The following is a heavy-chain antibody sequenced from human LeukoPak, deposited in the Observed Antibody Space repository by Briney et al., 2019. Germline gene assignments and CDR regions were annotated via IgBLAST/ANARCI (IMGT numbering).Heavy chain of an antibody. V-gene: IGHV3-23*01. J-gene: IGHJ6*02. CDR1: GFTFSNYA. Sequence: GGSLRLSCAASGFTFSNYAMSWVRQAPGKGLEWVSAISSNGDNIYYADSVKGRFTISRDNSKNTLYLQINSLRAEDTALYFCASVVRPGYFFYYGLGVWGRGATVTVSS. CDR3: ASVVRPGYFFYYGLGV. CDR2: ISSNGDNI.